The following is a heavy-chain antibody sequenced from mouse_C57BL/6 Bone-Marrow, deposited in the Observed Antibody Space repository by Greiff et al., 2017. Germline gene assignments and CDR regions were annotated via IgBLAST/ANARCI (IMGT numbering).Heavy chain of an antibody. CDR1: GYTFTSYW. V-gene: IGHV1-69*01. CDR2: IDPSDSYT. J-gene: IGHJ1*03. D-gene: IGHD1-1*01. Sequence: QVQLQQPGAELVMPGASVKLSCKASGYTFTSYWMHWVKQRPGQGLEWIGEIDPSDSYTNYNQKFKGKSTLTVDKSSSTAYMKLSSLTSEDSAVYYCARSGIYYYGSSSWYVDVWGTGTTVTVSS. CDR3: ARSGIYYYGSSSWYVDV.